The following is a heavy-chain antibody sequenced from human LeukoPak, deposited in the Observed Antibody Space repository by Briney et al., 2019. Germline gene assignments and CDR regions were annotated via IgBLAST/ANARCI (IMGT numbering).Heavy chain of an antibody. CDR2: IYTSGST. V-gene: IGHV4-61*02. Sequence: KPSETLSLTCTVSGGSINSGSYYWSWIRQPAGKGLEWIGRIYTSGSTKYNPSLKSRVTISVDTSKNQFSLKLSSVTAADTAVYYCARHIPISLLDYWGQGTLVTVSS. D-gene: IGHD2-2*02. CDR1: GGSINSGSYY. J-gene: IGHJ4*02. CDR3: ARHIPISLLDY.